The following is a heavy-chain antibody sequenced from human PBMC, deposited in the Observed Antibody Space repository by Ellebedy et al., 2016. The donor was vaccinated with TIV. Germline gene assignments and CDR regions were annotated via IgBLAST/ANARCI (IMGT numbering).Heavy chain of an antibody. CDR1: GFTFSNYW. J-gene: IGHJ4*02. CDR3: AGDLDV. Sequence: PGGSLRLSCAASGFTFSNYWMHWVRQAPGEGLVWVARINNDGSSTNYADSVKGRFTISRDNAESILYLQMNSLRVEDTAMYYCAGDLDVWGQGILVTVSS. V-gene: IGHV3-74*01. CDR2: INNDGSST. D-gene: IGHD3-3*01.